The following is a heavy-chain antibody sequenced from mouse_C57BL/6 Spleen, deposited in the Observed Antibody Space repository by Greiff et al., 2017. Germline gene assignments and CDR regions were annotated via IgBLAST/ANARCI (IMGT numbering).Heavy chain of an antibody. Sequence: QVQLQQPGAELVKPGASVKLSCKASGYTFTSYWMHWVKQRPGQGLEWIGMFHPNSGSTNYNEKFKSKDTLTVDKSSSTAYMQLSSLTSEDSAVYYCARSGDGYLDYWGQGTTLTVSS. V-gene: IGHV1-64*01. CDR3: ARSGDGYLDY. CDR1: GYTFTSYW. J-gene: IGHJ2*01. D-gene: IGHD2-3*01. CDR2: FHPNSGST.